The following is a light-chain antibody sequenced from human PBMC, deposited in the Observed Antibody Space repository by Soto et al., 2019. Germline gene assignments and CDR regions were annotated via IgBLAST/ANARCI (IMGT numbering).Light chain of an antibody. CDR2: AAS. CDR3: QHYYSYPYT. J-gene: IGKJ2*01. CDR1: HVVSNY. Sequence: AIRMTQSPSSLSASIGDRVTITCRASHVVSNYLAWYQQKPGKAPKALIYAASFLQSGVPSRFSGSGSGTDFSLTISFLQSEDFATYYCQHYYSYPYTFGQGTKLQMK. V-gene: IGKV1-8*01.